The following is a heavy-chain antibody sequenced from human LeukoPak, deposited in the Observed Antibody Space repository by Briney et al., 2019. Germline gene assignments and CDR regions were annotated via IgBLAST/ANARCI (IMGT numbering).Heavy chain of an antibody. CDR2: INHSGST. D-gene: IGHD3-9*01. J-gene: IGHJ5*02. Sequence: SETLSLTCAVYGGSLSGYYWSWIGQPPGKGLEWMGEINHSGSTNSNQSLNRRVTISVDTSKNQSSLKLSSVTAADTGVYYCARGISQTNNDILTGYYEPGINWFDPWGHGTPVTVSS. CDR3: ARGISQTNNDILTGYYEPGINWFDP. CDR1: GGSLSGYY. V-gene: IGHV4-34*01.